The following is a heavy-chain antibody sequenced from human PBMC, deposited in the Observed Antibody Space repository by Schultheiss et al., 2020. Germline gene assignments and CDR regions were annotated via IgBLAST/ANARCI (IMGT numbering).Heavy chain of an antibody. J-gene: IGHJ4*02. V-gene: IGHV3-73*01. CDR1: GFTFISYA. Sequence: GESLKIACAASGFTFISYAMHWVRQASGKGLEWVGRIRNKANSYATAYAASVKGRFTISRDNAKNSLYLQMNSLRAEDTAVYYCARDQAAYYYDSSGYLYWGQGTLVTVSS. D-gene: IGHD3-22*01. CDR3: ARDQAAYYYDSSGYLY. CDR2: IRNKANSYAT.